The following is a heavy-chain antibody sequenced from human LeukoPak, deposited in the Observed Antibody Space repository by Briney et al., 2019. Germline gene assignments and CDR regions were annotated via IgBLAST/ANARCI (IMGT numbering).Heavy chain of an antibody. V-gene: IGHV1-2*02. J-gene: IGHJ4*02. CDR1: GYTFTGYY. CDR2: INPNSGGT. CDR3: ARDIAARTYNFDY. Sequence: ASVKVSCKASGYTFTGYYMHWVRQAPGQGLEWMGWINPNSGGTNYAQKFQGRVTMTRDTSISTAYMEVSRLRSDDTAVYYCARDIAARTYNFDYWGQGTLVTVSS. D-gene: IGHD6-6*01.